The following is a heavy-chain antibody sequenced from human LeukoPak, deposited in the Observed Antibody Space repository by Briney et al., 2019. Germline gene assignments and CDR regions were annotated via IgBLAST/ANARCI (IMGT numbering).Heavy chain of an antibody. CDR2: IYSGGST. Sequence: GGSLRLSCAASGFTVSSNYMSWVRQAPGKGLEWVSVIYSGGSTYYADSVKGRFTISRDNSKNTLYLQMNSLRAEDTAVYYCVRDDDRPDNGLDYWGQGTLVTVSS. CDR1: GFTVSSNY. D-gene: IGHD3-22*01. CDR3: VRDDDRPDNGLDY. V-gene: IGHV3-66*01. J-gene: IGHJ4*02.